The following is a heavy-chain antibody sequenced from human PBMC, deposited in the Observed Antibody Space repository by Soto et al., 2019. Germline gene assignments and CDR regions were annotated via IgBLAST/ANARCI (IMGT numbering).Heavy chain of an antibody. Sequence: GESLKISCKGSGYSFTSYWISWVRQMPGKGLEWMGRIDPSDSYTNYSPSFQGHVTISADKSISTAYLQWSSLKASDTAMYYCATGFRAAAGTDYWGKGTLVTVSS. J-gene: IGHJ4*02. CDR1: GYSFTSYW. D-gene: IGHD6-13*01. CDR3: ATGFRAAAGTDY. CDR2: IDPSDSYT. V-gene: IGHV5-10-1*01.